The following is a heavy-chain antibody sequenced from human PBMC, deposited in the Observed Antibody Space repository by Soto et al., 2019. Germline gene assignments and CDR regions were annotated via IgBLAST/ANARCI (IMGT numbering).Heavy chain of an antibody. CDR2: INAGNGDT. V-gene: IGHV1-3*01. Sequence: GASVKVSCKASGYTFTSYAIHWVRQAPGQSLEWMGWINAGNGDTKYSQKLQGRVTITRDTSASTAYMELSSLTSEDTAVYYCARDLPSTGYFDYWGQGTLVTVS. CDR3: ARDLPSTGYFDY. CDR1: GYTFTSYA. J-gene: IGHJ4*02.